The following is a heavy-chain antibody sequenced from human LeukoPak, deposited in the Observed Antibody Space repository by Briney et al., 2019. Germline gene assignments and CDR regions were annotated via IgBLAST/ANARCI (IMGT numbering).Heavy chain of an antibody. V-gene: IGHV3-72*01. CDR2: IRKKGESYST. Sequence: PGGSLRLSCAASGFTFSDYYMDWVRQTPGKGLEWVGRIRKKGESYSTEYAPSVKGRFTISRDDSKNSLYLEMNSLKIEDTAVYHCVRKGGSGYYPFDYWGQGTLVTVSS. CDR3: VRKGGSGYYPFDY. CDR1: GFTFSDYY. J-gene: IGHJ4*02. D-gene: IGHD3-22*01.